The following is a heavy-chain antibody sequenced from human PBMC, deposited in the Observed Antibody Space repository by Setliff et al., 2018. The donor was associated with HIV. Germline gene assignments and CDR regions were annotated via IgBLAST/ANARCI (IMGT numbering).Heavy chain of an antibody. CDR2: INLVTGKT. CDR1: GFTFDDYA. D-gene: IGHD2-21*02. Sequence: PGGSLRLSCAASGFTFDDYAMHWVRQVPGKGLEWMGWINLVTGKTAYLQKFQGRVTITRDTSASTAYMELSSLRPEDTAVYYCASPTAIPHWGQGTLVTVSS. J-gene: IGHJ4*02. V-gene: IGHV1-3*01. CDR3: ASPTAIPH.